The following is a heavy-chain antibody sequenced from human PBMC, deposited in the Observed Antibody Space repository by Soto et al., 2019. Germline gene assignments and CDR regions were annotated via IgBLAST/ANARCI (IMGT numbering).Heavy chain of an antibody. V-gene: IGHV3-30*18. CDR1: GFTFSSYG. J-gene: IGHJ4*02. Sequence: GGSLRLSCAASGFTFSSYGMHWVRQAPGKGLEWVAVMSYDGSNKYYADSVKGRFTISRDNSKNTLYLQMNSLRAEDTAVYYCAKDWRALPADFDYWGQGTLVTVSS. CDR3: AKDWRALPADFDY. CDR2: MSYDGSNK. D-gene: IGHD2-2*01.